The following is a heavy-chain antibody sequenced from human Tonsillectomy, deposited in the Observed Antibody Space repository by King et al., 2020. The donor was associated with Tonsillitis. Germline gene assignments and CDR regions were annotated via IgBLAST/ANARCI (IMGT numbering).Heavy chain of an antibody. CDR3: ARLGTLVRGVIDYYYGMDV. Sequence: QLVQSGAEVKKPGESLKISCKGSGYSFTRNWIGWVRQMPGKGLEWMGIIYPGDSDTRYSPSFQGQVTISADKSISTAYLQWSSLKASDTAMYYCARLGTLVRGVIDYYYGMDVWGQATTVTVSS. J-gene: IGHJ6*02. CDR2: IYPGDSDT. CDR1: GYSFTRNW. V-gene: IGHV5-51*01. D-gene: IGHD3-10*01.